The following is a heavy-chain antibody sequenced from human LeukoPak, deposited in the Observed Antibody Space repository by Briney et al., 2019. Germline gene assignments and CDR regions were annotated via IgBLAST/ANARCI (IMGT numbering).Heavy chain of an antibody. Sequence: GGSLRLSCAASGFTFSNYELTWVRQAPGKGLEWVSYISIRGSTIYYADSVKDRFTISRDYAKNSLYLQMNILRAEDTAVYYCARVLYLRSCYFDYWGQGTLVTVSS. J-gene: IGHJ4*02. CDR3: ARVLYLRSCYFDY. V-gene: IGHV3-48*03. CDR1: GFTFSNYE. CDR2: ISIRGSTI. D-gene: IGHD2/OR15-2a*01.